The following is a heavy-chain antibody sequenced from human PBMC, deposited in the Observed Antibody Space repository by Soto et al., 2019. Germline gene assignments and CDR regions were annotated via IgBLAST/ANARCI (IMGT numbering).Heavy chain of an antibody. Sequence: GGSLRLSCAASGFTFSSYAMSWVRQAPGKGLEWVSAISGSGGSTYYADSVKGRFTISRDNSKNTLYLQMNSLRAEDTAVYYCAKDRVLGKVVAAHHDAFDIWGQGTMVPVSS. J-gene: IGHJ3*02. V-gene: IGHV3-23*01. D-gene: IGHD2-15*01. CDR1: GFTFSSYA. CDR3: AKDRVLGKVVAAHHDAFDI. CDR2: ISGSGGST.